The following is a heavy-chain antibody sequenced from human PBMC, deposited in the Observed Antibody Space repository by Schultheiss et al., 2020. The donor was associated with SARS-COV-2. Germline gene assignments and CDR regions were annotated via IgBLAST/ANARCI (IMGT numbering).Heavy chain of an antibody. CDR3: ARGSSIRYYYGSGTYGMDV. CDR2: IYYSGST. D-gene: IGHD3-10*01. Sequence: SETLSLTCTVSGGSISSGGYYWNWIRQYPGKGLEWIGHIYYSGSTYYNPSLKSRVTISADTSKNQFSLKLSSVTAADTAVYYCARGSSIRYYYGSGTYGMDVWGQGTTVTVSS. V-gene: IGHV4-31*03. J-gene: IGHJ6*02. CDR1: GGSISSGGYY.